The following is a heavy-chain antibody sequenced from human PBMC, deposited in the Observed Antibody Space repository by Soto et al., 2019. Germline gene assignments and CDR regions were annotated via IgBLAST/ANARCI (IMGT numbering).Heavy chain of an antibody. Sequence: QVQLVQSGAEVKKPGSSARVSCRASGDTFNFYTLSWVRQVPGHGPEWMGRIIPMLGMSDYAQKFQGRVTIMADKSTSTVYMNLSGLTSEDTAVYYCATNYGSGSTHFDYWGQGTLVTVSS. V-gene: IGHV1-69*02. CDR3: ATNYGSGSTHFDY. J-gene: IGHJ4*02. CDR1: GDTFNFYT. CDR2: IIPMLGMS. D-gene: IGHD3-10*01.